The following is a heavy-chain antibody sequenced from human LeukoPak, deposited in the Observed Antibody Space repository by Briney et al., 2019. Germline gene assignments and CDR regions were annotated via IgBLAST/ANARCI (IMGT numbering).Heavy chain of an antibody. J-gene: IGHJ4*02. CDR2: INPNSGGT. D-gene: IGHD3-22*01. Sequence: ASVKVSCKASGYTFTGYYMHWVRQAPGQGLEWMGWINPNSGGTNYAQKFQGRVTMTRDTSISTAYMELSRLRSDDTAVYYCARVGKCYYDSSGYIAYWGQGTLVTVSS. CDR3: ARVGKCYYDSSGYIAY. CDR1: GYTFTGYY. V-gene: IGHV1-2*02.